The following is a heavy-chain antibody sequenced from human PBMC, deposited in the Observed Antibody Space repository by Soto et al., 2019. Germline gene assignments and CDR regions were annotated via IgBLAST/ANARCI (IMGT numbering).Heavy chain of an antibody. V-gene: IGHV1-46*03. CDR3: ASSHRGGSSQVSAYWFDP. J-gene: IGHJ5*02. Sequence: QVQLVQSGAEVKKPGASVKVSCKASGYTFTSYYMHWVRQAPGQGLEWMGIINPSGGSTSYAQKFQGRVTMTRDTSTSTVYMELSSLRSEDTAVYYCASSHRGGSSQVSAYWFDPWGQGTLVTVYS. D-gene: IGHD2-15*01. CDR1: GYTFTSYY. CDR2: INPSGGST.